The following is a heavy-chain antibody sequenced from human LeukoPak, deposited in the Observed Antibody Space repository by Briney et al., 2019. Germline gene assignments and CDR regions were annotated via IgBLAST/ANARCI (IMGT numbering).Heavy chain of an antibody. Sequence: ASVKVSCKTSGYTFTRFYIHWVRQAPGQGLEWMGIINPSGAATRYAQKFQDRVTVTWDTFTSTVYVNLSSLRSEDAAIYYCAREGAGGFDYWGQGTLVTVSS. CDR2: INPSGAAT. CDR1: GYTFTRFY. CDR3: AREGAGGFDY. V-gene: IGHV1-46*01. J-gene: IGHJ4*02. D-gene: IGHD1-26*01.